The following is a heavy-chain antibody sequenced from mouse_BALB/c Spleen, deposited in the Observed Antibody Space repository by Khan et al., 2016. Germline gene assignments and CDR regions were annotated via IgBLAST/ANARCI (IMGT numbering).Heavy chain of an antibody. D-gene: IGHD1-2*01. CDR2: INPDSSTI. V-gene: IGHV4-1*02. J-gene: IGHJ3*01. CDR1: GFDFSRYW. CDR3: ARCHYYGRFAY. Sequence: EVKLLESGGGLVQPGGSLKLSCAASGFDFSRYWMSWVRQAPGKGLEWIGEINPDSSTINYTPSLKDKFIISRDNAKNTLYLQMSKVRSEDTAVYYCARCHYYGRFAYWGQGTLVTVSA.